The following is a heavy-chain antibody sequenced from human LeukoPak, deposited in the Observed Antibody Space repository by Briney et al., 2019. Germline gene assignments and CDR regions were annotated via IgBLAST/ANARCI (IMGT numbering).Heavy chain of an antibody. CDR2: INHSGST. D-gene: IGHD6-19*01. V-gene: IGHV4-34*01. J-gene: IGHJ4*02. CDR1: GGSFSGYY. CDR3: ARVEYGSGWSRAYFDY. Sequence: PSETLSLTCAVYGGSFSGYYWSWIRQPPGKGLEWIGEINHSGSTNYNPSLKSRVTISVDTSKNQFSLKLSSVTAADTAVYYCARVEYGSGWSRAYFDYWGQGTLVTVSS.